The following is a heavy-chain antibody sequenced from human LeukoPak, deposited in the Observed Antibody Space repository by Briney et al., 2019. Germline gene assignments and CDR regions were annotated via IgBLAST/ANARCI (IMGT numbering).Heavy chain of an antibody. V-gene: IGHV1-8*01. J-gene: IGHJ5*02. D-gene: IGHD6-6*01. CDR2: MNPNSGNT. Sequence: ASVKVSCKASGYTFTSYDINWVRQATAQGLEWMGWMNPNSGNTGYAQKFQGRVTMTMNTSISKAYMDLSNLRSEDTAVHYGARGLPCKVAARPENWFDPWGQGTLVSVSS. CDR1: GYTFTSYD. CDR3: ARGLPCKVAARPENWFDP.